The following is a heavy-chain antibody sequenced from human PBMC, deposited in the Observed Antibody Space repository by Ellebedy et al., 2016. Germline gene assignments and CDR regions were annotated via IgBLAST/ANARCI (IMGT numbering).Heavy chain of an antibody. CDR2: IYISGST. D-gene: IGHD2-15*01. CDR3: ARENCSGGTCYYYYYMDV. V-gene: IGHV4-61*02. CDR1: SGSISSGSYY. Sequence: SETLSLXXTVSSGSISSGSYYWSWIRQPAGKGLEWIGRIYISGSTNYNPSLKSRVTMSVDTSKNQFSLKLSSVAAADTAVYYCARENCSGGTCYYYYYMDVWGKGTTVTVSS. J-gene: IGHJ6*03.